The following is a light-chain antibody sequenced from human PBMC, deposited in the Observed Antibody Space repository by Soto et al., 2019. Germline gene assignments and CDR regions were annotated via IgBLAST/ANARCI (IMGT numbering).Light chain of an antibody. CDR3: GTWDSSLSAAV. CDR1: SSNIGNNY. J-gene: IGLJ2*01. V-gene: IGLV1-51*01. Sequence: QSVLTQPPSVSAAPGQKVTLSCSGSSSNIGNNYVSWYQQLPGTAPKLLIYDNNKRPSGIPDRFSGSKSGTSATLGITGLQTGDEAEYYCGTWDSSLSAAVFGGGTKLTVL. CDR2: DNN.